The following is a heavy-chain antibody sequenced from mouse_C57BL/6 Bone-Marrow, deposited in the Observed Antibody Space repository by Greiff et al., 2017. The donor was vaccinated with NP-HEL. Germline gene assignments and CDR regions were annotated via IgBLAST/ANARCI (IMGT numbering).Heavy chain of an antibody. CDR3: AIKLLNFDY. J-gene: IGHJ2*01. CDR2: IWSGGST. V-gene: IGHV2-2*01. Sequence: QVQLQQSGPGLVQPSQSLSITCTVSGFSLTSYGVHWVRQSPGKGLEWLGVIWSGGSTDYNAAFISRLSISKDNSKSQVFFKMNSLQADDTAIYYCAIKLLNFDYWGQGTTLTVSS. CDR1: GFSLTSYG.